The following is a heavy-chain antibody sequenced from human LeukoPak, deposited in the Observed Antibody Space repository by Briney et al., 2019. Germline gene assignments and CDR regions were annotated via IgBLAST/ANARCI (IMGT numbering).Heavy chain of an antibody. Sequence: NSGGSLRLSCAASGFTFSSYSMNWVRQAPGKGLEWVSSISSSSSYIYYADSVKGRFTISRDNAKNSLYLQMNSLRAEDTAVNYCARARLSEYSSSSYYYYMDVWGKGTTVTVSS. CDR3: ARARLSEYSSSSYYYYMDV. J-gene: IGHJ6*03. D-gene: IGHD6-6*01. CDR1: GFTFSSYS. V-gene: IGHV3-21*01. CDR2: ISSSSSYI.